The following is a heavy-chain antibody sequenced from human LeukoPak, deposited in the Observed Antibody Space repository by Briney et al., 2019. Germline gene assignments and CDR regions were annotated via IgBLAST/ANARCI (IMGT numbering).Heavy chain of an antibody. V-gene: IGHV3-7*01. CDR2: IKQDGSEK. Sequence: GGSLRLSCAASGFTFSSYWMSWVRQAPGKGLEWVANIKQDGSEKYHVDSVKGRFTISRDNAKNSLYLQMNSLRAEDTAVYYCARETRGGDIVLMVYAIRTGFDYWGQGTLVTVSS. CDR1: GFTFSSYW. J-gene: IGHJ4*02. CDR3: ARETRGGDIVLMVYAIRTGFDY. D-gene: IGHD2-8*01.